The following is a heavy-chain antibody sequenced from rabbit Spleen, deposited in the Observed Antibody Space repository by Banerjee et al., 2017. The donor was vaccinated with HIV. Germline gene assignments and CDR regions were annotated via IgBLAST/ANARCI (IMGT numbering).Heavy chain of an antibody. Sequence: QSLEESGGDLVQPGASLTLTCKASGIDFSSSYYMCWVRQAPGKGLEWIACIDSGSSGFTYFATWAKGRFTISKTSSTTVTLQMTRLTAADTATYFCARDTSSSFSSYGMDLWGQGTLVTVS. CDR2: IDSGSSGFT. V-gene: IGHV1S40*01. D-gene: IGHD1-1*01. J-gene: IGHJ6*01. CDR1: GIDFSSSYY. CDR3: ARDTSSSFSSYGMDL.